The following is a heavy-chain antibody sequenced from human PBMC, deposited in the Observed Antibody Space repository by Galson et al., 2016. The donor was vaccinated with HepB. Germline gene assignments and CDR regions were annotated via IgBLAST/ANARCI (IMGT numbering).Heavy chain of an antibody. CDR1: GYTFTSYD. CDR2: MNPNSDNT. D-gene: IGHD1-1*01. J-gene: IGHJ6*02. V-gene: IGHV1-8*01. Sequence: SVKVSCKASGYTFTSYDINWVRQATGQGLEWMGWMNPNSDNTGYARKFQGRVTMTRNTSISTAYMELSSLRSEDTAVYYCGRPAVVGWNGYYYYGMDVWGQGTTVIVS. CDR3: GRPAVVGWNGYYYYGMDV.